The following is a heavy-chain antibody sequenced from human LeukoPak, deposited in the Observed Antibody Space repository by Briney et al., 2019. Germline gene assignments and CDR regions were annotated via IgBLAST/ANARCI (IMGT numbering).Heavy chain of an antibody. CDR1: GFTFSTYG. D-gene: IGHD5-18*01. V-gene: IGHV3-30*18. CDR2: ITYDGSNT. CDR3: AKDWIQVPMLGWFDP. Sequence: PGGSLRLSGAASGFTFSTYGMHWVRQAPGKGLEWVAVITYDGSNTYYADSVKGRFTISRGNSKNTLYLQMNSLRAEDTAVYYCAKDWIQVPMLGWFDPWGQGTLVTVSS. J-gene: IGHJ5*02.